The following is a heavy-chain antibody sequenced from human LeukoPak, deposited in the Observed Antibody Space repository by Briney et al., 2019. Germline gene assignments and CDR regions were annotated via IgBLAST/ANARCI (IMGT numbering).Heavy chain of an antibody. D-gene: IGHD5-18*01. CDR2: ISWDSGSV. Sequence: PGGSLRLSCAASGFTFHDYAMHWVRQAPGKGLEWVSGISWDSGSVGYADSVKGRFTISRDNAKNSLYLQMNSLRPEDTALYYCAKDDTAMGYFDYWGQGTLVTVSS. V-gene: IGHV3-9*01. J-gene: IGHJ4*02. CDR1: GFTFHDYA. CDR3: AKDDTAMGYFDY.